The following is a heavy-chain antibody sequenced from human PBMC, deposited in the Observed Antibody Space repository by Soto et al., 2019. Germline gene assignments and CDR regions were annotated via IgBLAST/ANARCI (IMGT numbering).Heavy chain of an antibody. CDR3: ARRHTYYYDSSGYQGLYDFDD. CDR2: IIPIFGTA. Sequence: SVKVSCKASGGTFSSYAISWVRQAPGQGLEWMGGIIPIFGTANYAQKFQGRVTITADESTSTAYMERSSLRSEDTAVYYCARRHTYYYDSSGYQGLYDFDDWGQGTLVTVSS. J-gene: IGHJ4*02. CDR1: GGTFSSYA. D-gene: IGHD3-22*01. V-gene: IGHV1-69*13.